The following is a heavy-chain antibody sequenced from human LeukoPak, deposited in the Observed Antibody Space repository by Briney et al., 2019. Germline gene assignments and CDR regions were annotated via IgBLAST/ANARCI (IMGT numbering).Heavy chain of an antibody. CDR3: ARHIPVSYDAFDL. D-gene: IGHD6-19*01. J-gene: IGHJ3*01. CDR2: VYFTGRT. V-gene: IGHV4-59*08. CDR1: GGSITGYY. Sequence: SETLFLTCTVSGGSITGYYWSWIRQPPGKGPEWIAYVYFTGRTLYNPSLESRVTISVDTSKTQFSLRLTSVTAADTAVYYCARHIPVSYDAFDLWGRGTTVTVSS.